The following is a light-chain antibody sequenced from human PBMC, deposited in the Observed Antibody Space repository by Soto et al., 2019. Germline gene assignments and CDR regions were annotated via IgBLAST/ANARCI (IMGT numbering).Light chain of an antibody. CDR1: SGHSSYA. Sequence: VVTQSPSASASLGASVKLTCTLSSGHSSYAIAWHQQQPEKGPRYLMKINSDGSHFKGDGIPDRFSGSSSGAERYLTISSLQSEDEADYYCQAWGTGIQVFGGGTKLTVL. CDR3: QAWGTGIQV. V-gene: IGLV4-69*01. CDR2: INSDGSH. J-gene: IGLJ2*01.